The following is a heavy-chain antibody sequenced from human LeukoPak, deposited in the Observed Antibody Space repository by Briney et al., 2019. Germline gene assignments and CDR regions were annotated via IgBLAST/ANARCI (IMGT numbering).Heavy chain of an antibody. CDR3: AKSGAFIVVVVAATLRTYFDY. D-gene: IGHD2-15*01. J-gene: IGHJ4*02. V-gene: IGHV3-7*01. CDR1: GFTFSSYW. CDR2: IKTDGSQI. Sequence: GGSLRLSCVASGFTFSSYWMTWVRQAPGKGLEWVANIKTDGSQIYYVDSVKGRFTISRDNAKNSLYLQMNSLRAEDTAVYYCAKSGAFIVVVVAATLRTYFDYWGQGTLVTVSS.